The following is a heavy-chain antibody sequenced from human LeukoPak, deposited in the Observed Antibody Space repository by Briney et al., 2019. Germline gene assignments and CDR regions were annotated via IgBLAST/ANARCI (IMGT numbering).Heavy chain of an antibody. D-gene: IGHD4-17*01. V-gene: IGHV5-51*01. Sequence: GESLKISCKGSGYSFTSYWIGWVRQMPGKGLGWMGIIYPGDSDTRYGPSFQGQVTISADKSISTAYLQWSSLKASDTAMYYCARPANPVTTGIFDYWGQGTLVTVSS. CDR1: GYSFTSYW. CDR3: ARPANPVTTGIFDY. J-gene: IGHJ4*02. CDR2: IYPGDSDT.